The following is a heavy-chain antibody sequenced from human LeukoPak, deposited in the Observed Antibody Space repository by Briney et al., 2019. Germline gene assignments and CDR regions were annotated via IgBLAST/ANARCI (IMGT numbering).Heavy chain of an antibody. V-gene: IGHV1-18*01. CDR3: ARVVTGRYYIDY. Sequence: ASVKVSCKASGYTFTSYSLSWVRQAPGQGLEWLGWISAYNGNTNYAQKIQGRVTMTTDTSTSTTYMELRSLKSDDTAVYYCARVVTGRYYIDYWGQGTLVTVSS. D-gene: IGHD1-26*01. J-gene: IGHJ4*02. CDR2: ISAYNGNT. CDR1: GYTFTSYS.